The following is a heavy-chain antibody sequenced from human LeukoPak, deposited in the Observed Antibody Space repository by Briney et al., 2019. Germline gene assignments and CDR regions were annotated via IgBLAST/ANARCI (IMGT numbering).Heavy chain of an antibody. Sequence: SETLSPTCAVYGGAFSGYYWGWIRQPPGKGREWSGGINHSGSTNYNPSLKTRVTISVDTSKNQFSLKLSSVTAADTAVYYCARVGAPHYYGMDVWGKGTTVTVSS. D-gene: IGHD4-17*01. CDR1: GGAFSGYY. V-gene: IGHV4-34*01. CDR2: INHSGST. CDR3: ARVGAPHYYGMDV. J-gene: IGHJ6*04.